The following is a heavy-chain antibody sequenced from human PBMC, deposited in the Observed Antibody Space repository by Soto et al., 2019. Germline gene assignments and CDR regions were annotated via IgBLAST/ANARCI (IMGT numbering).Heavy chain of an antibody. J-gene: IGHJ6*02. CDR3: ARIRYYDFWSGYPNLHYYYGMDV. D-gene: IGHD3-3*01. Sequence: ASVKVSCKASGYTFTSYGISWVRHAPGQGLEWMGWISAYNGNTNYAQKLQGRVTMTTDTSTSTAYMELRSLRSDDTAVYYCARIRYYDFWSGYPNLHYYYGMDVWGQGTTVTVSS. CDR1: GYTFTSYG. CDR2: ISAYNGNT. V-gene: IGHV1-18*04.